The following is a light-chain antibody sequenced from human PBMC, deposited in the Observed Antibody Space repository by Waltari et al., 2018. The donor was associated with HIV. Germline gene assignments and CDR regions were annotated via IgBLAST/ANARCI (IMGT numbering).Light chain of an antibody. V-gene: IGLV3-19*01. Sequence: SSELTQVPAVSVALGQTVRITCQGDSLRSYYASWYQQKPGQAPVLVIYGKNNRPSGIPDRFSGSSSGNTASLTITGAQAEDEADYYCNSRDSSGNTYVFGTGTKVTVL. CDR1: SLRSYY. CDR2: GKN. CDR3: NSRDSSGNTYV. J-gene: IGLJ1*01.